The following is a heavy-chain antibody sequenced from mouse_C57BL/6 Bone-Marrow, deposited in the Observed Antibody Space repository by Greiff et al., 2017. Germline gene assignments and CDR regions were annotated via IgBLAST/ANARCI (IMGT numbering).Heavy chain of an antibody. Sequence: QVQLQQPGAELVRPGSSVKLSCKASGYTFTSYWMDWVKQRPGQGLEWIGNIYTSASETHYNQKFKDKAPLTVDKSSSTAYMQLSSLTSEDSAVYYCARFYSNYASLFAYWGQGTLVTVSA. CDR3: ARFYSNYASLFAY. CDR1: GYTFTSYW. V-gene: IGHV1-61*01. D-gene: IGHD2-5*01. CDR2: IYTSASET. J-gene: IGHJ3*01.